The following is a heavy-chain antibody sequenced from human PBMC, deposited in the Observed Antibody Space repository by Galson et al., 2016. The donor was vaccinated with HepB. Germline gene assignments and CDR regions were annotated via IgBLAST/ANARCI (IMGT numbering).Heavy chain of an antibody. CDR3: ARALISYGVLTVFDY. CDR2: IVPSFGTA. Sequence: SVKVSCKASGGAFSSYAINWVRQAPGQGLEWLGGIVPSFGTADHAQNFQGRVTIIADESTSTAYMELNSLRSEDTAVYYCARALISYGVLTVFDYWGQGTLVTVSS. V-gene: IGHV1-69*13. J-gene: IGHJ4*02. D-gene: IGHD3-16*01. CDR1: GGAFSSYA.